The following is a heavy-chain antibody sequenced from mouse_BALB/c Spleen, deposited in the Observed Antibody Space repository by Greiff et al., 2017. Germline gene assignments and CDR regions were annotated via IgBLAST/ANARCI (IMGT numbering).Heavy chain of an antibody. CDR2: ISSGGSYT. CDR1: GFTFSSYG. V-gene: IGHV5-6*01. J-gene: IGHJ2*01. Sequence: EVQGVESGGDLVKPGGSLKLSCAASGFTFSSYGMSWVRQTPDKRLEWVATISSGGSYTYYPDSVKGRFTISRDNAKNTLYLQMSSLKSEDTAMYYCARFDYDYCDYWGQGTTLTVSS. D-gene: IGHD2-4*01. CDR3: ARFDYDYCDY.